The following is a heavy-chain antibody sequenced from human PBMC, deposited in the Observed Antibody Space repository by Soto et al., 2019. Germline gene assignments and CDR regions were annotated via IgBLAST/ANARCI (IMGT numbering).Heavy chain of an antibody. Sequence: PSDTLSLTCPVSGGSSYDSSYYCGLISQPPGKGWEWKGNIYLTGTTYSYPCLKSRCTISYDTANNQFSLDFSAARSGDSSVSYCARPLRYSSGPSNCFDPWGQGTRVSGSS. CDR1: GGSSYDSSYY. J-gene: IGHJ5*02. CDR2: IYLTGTT. CDR3: ARPLRYSSGPSNCFDP. D-gene: IGHD6-19*01. V-gene: IGHV4-39*01.